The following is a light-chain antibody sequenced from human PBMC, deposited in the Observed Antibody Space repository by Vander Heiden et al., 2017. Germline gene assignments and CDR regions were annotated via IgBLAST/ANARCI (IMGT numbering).Light chain of an antibody. CDR2: AAS. J-gene: IGKJ1*01. CDR1: QNISNY. CDR3: QQGYSAPA. V-gene: IGKV1-39*01. Sequence: EIQMNQSPSSLSASVGDRVTITCRASQNISNYLNWYQQSPGTAPKLLIYAASSLQSGVPSRFSGSGSGTDFTLTISSLQPDDFATYYCQQGYSAPAFGQGTKVEI.